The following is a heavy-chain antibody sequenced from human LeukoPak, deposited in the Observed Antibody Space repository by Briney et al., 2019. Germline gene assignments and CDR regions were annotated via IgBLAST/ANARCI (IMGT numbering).Heavy chain of an antibody. CDR3: ARGDYGDTWFDP. J-gene: IGHJ5*02. CDR1: GGSFSGYY. D-gene: IGHD4-17*01. Sequence: PSETLSLTCAVYGGSFSGYYWSWIRQPPGKGLEWIGEINHSGSTNYNPSLKSRVTISVDTSKNQFSLKLSSVTAADTAVYYCARGDYGDTWFDPWGQGTLVTVSS. V-gene: IGHV4-34*01. CDR2: INHSGST.